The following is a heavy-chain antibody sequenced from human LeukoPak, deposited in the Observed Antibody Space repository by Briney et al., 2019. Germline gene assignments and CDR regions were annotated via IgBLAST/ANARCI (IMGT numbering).Heavy chain of an antibody. CDR2: IGTASDT. Sequence: PGGSLKLSCAASGFTFSSFDMHWVRQPTAQDLQWVSTIGTASDTYYPGSVEGRFTLSRDNAKNSLYLQMNSLTAGDTAVYYCARGPPRGKYYYMDVWGKGTTVTVSS. D-gene: IGHD1-1*01. V-gene: IGHV3-13*01. CDR3: ARGPPRGKYYYMDV. CDR1: GFTFSSFD. J-gene: IGHJ6*03.